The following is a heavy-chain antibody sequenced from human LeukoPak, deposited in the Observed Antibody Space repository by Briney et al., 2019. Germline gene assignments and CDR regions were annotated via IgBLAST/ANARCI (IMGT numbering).Heavy chain of an antibody. D-gene: IGHD3-3*01. J-gene: IGHJ4*02. CDR3: ARERTGYYIVY. CDR1: GFTFSNYA. Sequence: GGSLRLSCAASGFTFSNYATHWVRQAPGKGLEWVALISYDGSGKYYSDSVKGRFTISRDSSENTLYLQMNSLRAEDTAIYYCARERTGYYIVYWGQGTLVTVSS. CDR2: ISYDGSGK. V-gene: IGHV3-30*04.